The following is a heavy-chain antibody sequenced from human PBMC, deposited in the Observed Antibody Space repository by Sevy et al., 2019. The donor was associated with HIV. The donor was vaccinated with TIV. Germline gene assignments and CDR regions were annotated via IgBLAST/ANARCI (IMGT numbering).Heavy chain of an antibody. CDR1: GFNINTYW. Sequence: GSLRLSCAASGFNINTYWMNWVRQAPGKGLEWVANIKYDGSEIYYVDSVRGRFTISKDNARNLVYLQMNSLRAEDTALYYCVRAIIIEGSFWGQGTLVTVSS. V-gene: IGHV3-7*01. CDR3: VRAIIIEGSF. CDR2: IKYDGSEI. D-gene: IGHD3-10*01. J-gene: IGHJ4*02.